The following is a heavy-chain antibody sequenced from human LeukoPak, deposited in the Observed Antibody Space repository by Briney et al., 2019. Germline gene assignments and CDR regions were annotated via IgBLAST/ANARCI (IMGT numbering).Heavy chain of an antibody. CDR2: ISSSSSYI. CDR1: GFTFSSYS. V-gene: IGHV3-21*01. Sequence: GGSLRLSCAASGFTFSSYSMNWVRQAPGKGLEWVSSISSSSSYIYYADSVKGRFTISRDNSKNTLYLQMNSLRAEDTAVYYCAKDDYGGTNFDYWGQGTLVTVSS. J-gene: IGHJ4*02. D-gene: IGHD4-23*01. CDR3: AKDDYGGTNFDY.